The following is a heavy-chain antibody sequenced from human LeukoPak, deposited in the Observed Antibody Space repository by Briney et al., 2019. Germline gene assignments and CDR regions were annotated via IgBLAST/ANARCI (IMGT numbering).Heavy chain of an antibody. V-gene: IGHV3-74*01. J-gene: IGHJ6*03. CDR3: ARVLLRSYYYYMDV. CDR1: GIIFSNYW. CDR2: INRDGSST. D-gene: IGHD2-8*02. Sequence: GGSLRLSCAASGIIFSNYWMHWVRQAPGKGLVWVSRINRDGSSTSYADSVKGRFTISRDNAKNSLYLQMNSLRAEDTAVYYCARVLLRSYYYYMDVWGRGTTGTISS.